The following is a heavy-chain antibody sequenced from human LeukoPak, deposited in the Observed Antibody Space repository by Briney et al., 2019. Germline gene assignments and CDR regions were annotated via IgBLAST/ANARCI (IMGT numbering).Heavy chain of an antibody. V-gene: IGHV3-74*01. J-gene: IGHJ4*02. CDR3: VRQAVSGDSGISY. CDR2: INPDGSSS. D-gene: IGHD4-17*01. Sequence: GGSLRLSCAASGFTFSNYWMHWVRQAPGKGLEWVSRINPDGSSSNYADSVKGRFTMSRDNAKSIVYLQMDGLRAEDTAVFSCVRQAVSGDSGISYWGRGVLVTVSS. CDR1: GFTFSNYW.